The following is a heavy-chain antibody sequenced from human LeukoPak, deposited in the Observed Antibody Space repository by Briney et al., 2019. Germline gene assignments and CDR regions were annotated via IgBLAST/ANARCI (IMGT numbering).Heavy chain of an antibody. CDR1: GFTFSSSW. J-gene: IGHJ4*02. Sequence: GGSLRLSCAASGFTFSSSWMHWVCQAPEKGLEWVADIKCDGSEKYYVDSVKGRLTISRDNAKNSLYLQVNSLRAEDMTVYYCAKDQYPQLRYFDYWGQGSLVTVSS. V-gene: IGHV3-52*01. CDR2: IKCDGSEK. D-gene: IGHD3-3*01. CDR3: AKDQYPQLRYFDY.